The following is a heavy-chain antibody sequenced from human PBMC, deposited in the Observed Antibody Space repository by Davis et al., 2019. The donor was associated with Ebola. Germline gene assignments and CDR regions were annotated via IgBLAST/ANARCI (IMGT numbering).Heavy chain of an antibody. CDR1: GYSFAAHY. Sequence: ASVKVSCKASGYSFAAHYIHWVRQAPGQGLEWMGWISPYNGITNYAQRFRGRVTMTTDTSTSTAYMELRSLTSDDTAVYYCARDSRWLVPGTYYYYGMDVWGQGTTVTVSS. CDR3: ARDSRWLVPGTYYYYGMDV. V-gene: IGHV1-18*04. J-gene: IGHJ6*02. CDR2: ISPYNGIT. D-gene: IGHD6-19*01.